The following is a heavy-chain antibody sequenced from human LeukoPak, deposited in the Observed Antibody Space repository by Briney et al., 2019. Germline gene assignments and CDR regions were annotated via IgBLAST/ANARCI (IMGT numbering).Heavy chain of an antibody. CDR1: GFTFSSYA. CDR3: AKDPQVSYYYDSSGYYYGFDS. J-gene: IGHJ4*02. D-gene: IGHD3-22*01. CDR2: ISGSGGST. V-gene: IGHV3-23*01. Sequence: PGGSLRLSCAASGFTFSSYAMSWVRQAPGKGLEWVSAISGSGGSTYYADSVKGRFTISRDDAKNTLYLQMNSLRAEDTAVYYCAKDPQVSYYYDSSGYYYGFDSWGQGTLVTVSS.